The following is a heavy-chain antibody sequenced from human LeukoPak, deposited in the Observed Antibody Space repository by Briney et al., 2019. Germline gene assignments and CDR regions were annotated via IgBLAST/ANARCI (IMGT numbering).Heavy chain of an antibody. CDR2: MYYSGSS. Sequence: SETLSLTCTVSGGSISSYFWSWIRQPPGKGLEWIGYMYYSGSSNYKPSPKSRVTISIDTSKSQFSLKLSSVTAADTAVYYCARQGAGYDEPIDYWGQGTLVTVSS. V-gene: IGHV4-59*01. J-gene: IGHJ4*02. D-gene: IGHD5-12*01. CDR3: ARQGAGYDEPIDY. CDR1: GGSISSYF.